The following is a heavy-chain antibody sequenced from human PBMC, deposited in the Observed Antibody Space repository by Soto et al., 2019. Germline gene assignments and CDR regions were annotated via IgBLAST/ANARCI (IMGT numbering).Heavy chain of an antibody. D-gene: IGHD6-13*01. V-gene: IGHV4-59*01. CDR1: GGSISSYY. J-gene: IGHJ3*02. Sequence: SETLSLTCTVSGGSISSYYWSWIRQPPGKGLEWIGYIYYSGSTNSNPSLKSRVTISVDTSKNQFSLKLSSVTAADTAVYYCARESRIAARTDAFDIWGQGTMVTVSS. CDR3: ARESRIAARTDAFDI. CDR2: IYYSGST.